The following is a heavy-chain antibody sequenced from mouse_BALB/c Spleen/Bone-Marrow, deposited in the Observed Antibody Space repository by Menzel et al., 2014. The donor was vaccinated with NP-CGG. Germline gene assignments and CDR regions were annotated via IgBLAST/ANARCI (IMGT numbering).Heavy chain of an antibody. CDR2: ISYDGSN. V-gene: IGHV3-6*02. Sequence: EVQLVESGPGLVKPSQSLSLTCSVTGYSITSGYYWNWIRQFPGNKLEWMGYISYDGSNNYNPSPKNRISITRDTSKNQFFLKLNSVTTEDTATYYCARYGNYHYYAMDYWGQGTSVTVSS. J-gene: IGHJ4*01. CDR1: GYSITSGYY. D-gene: IGHD2-1*01. CDR3: ARYGNYHYYAMDY.